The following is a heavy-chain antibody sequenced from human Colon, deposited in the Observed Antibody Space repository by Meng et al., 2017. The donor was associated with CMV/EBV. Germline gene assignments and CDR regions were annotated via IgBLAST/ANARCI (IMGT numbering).Heavy chain of an antibody. CDR3: AKDLPVHYYYYYGMDV. CDR2: ISGSGGST. Sequence: GESLKISCAASGFTFSSYAMSWVRQAPGKGLEWVSAISGSGGSTYYADSVKGRFTISRDNSKNTLYLQMNSLRAEDTAVYYCAKDLPVHYYYYYGMDVWGQGTTVTVSS. J-gene: IGHJ6*02. V-gene: IGHV3-23*01. CDR1: GFTFSSYA.